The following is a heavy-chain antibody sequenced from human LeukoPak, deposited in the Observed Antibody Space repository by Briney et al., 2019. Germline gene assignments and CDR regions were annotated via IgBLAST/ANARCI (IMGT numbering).Heavy chain of an antibody. J-gene: IGHJ3*02. V-gene: IGHV3-7*03. CDR3: ARDFRGSVDAFDI. CDR2: IKQDGTEK. Sequence: GGSLRLSCGASGFTFINYWMSWVRQAAGGGMEWVANIKQDGTEKKYVDSVKGRFTISRDNAKKSLYLQMNNLRAEDTAVYYCARDFRGSVDAFDIWGQGTMVAVSS. CDR1: GFTFINYW.